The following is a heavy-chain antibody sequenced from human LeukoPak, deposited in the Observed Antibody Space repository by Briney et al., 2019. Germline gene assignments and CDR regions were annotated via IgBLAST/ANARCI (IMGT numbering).Heavy chain of an antibody. CDR3: TTEHYDFWSGPPFDAFDI. CDR1: GFTFRNAW. CDR2: IKSKTDGGTT. J-gene: IGHJ3*02. D-gene: IGHD3-3*01. Sequence: PGGSLRLSCAASGFTFRNAWMSWVRQAPGKGLEWVGRIKSKTDGGTTDYAAPVKGRFTISRDDSKNTLYLQMNSLKTEDTAVYYCTTEHYDFWSGPPFDAFDIWGQGTMVTVSS. V-gene: IGHV3-15*01.